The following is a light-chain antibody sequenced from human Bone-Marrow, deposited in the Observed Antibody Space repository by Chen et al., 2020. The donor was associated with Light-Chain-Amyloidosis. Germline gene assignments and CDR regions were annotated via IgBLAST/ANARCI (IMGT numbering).Light chain of an antibody. V-gene: IGLV3-25*03. CDR3: QSADSSGTYEVI. J-gene: IGLJ2*01. CDR1: DLPTKY. Sequence: YELTQPPSVSVSPGQTASISCSGDDLPTKYAYWYQQKPGQAPVLVIHRDTERPSGISERCSGSSSGTTATLTISGVQAEDEADYHCQSADSSGTYEVIFGGGTKLTVL. CDR2: RDT.